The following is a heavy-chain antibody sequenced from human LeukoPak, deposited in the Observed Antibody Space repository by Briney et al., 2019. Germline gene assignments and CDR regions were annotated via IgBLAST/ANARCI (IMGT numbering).Heavy chain of an antibody. V-gene: IGHV3-23*01. CDR2: ISGTGSGT. CDR3: AKGGETQRYSSSWYYYYYYYMDV. CDR1: EFTFSSYA. J-gene: IGHJ6*03. Sequence: GGSLRLSCAASEFTFSSYAMGWVRQAPGKGLEWVASISGTGSGTYYADSVKGRFTISRDNSKNTLYLQMNSLRAEDTAVYYCAKGGETQRYSSSWYYYYYYYMDVWGKGTTVTVSS. D-gene: IGHD6-13*01.